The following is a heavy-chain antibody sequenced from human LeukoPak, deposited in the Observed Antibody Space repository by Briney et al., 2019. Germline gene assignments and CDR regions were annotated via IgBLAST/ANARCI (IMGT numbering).Heavy chain of an antibody. J-gene: IGHJ4*02. Sequence: PGRSLRLSCAASGFTFSSYAMHWVRQAPGKGLEWVAVISYDGSNKYYADSVKGRFTISRDNSKNTLYLQMNSLRAEDTAVYYCARDAYYYGSGSYLDYWGQGTLVTVSS. CDR1: GFTFSSYA. CDR2: ISYDGSNK. D-gene: IGHD3-10*01. CDR3: ARDAYYYGSGSYLDY. V-gene: IGHV3-30-3*01.